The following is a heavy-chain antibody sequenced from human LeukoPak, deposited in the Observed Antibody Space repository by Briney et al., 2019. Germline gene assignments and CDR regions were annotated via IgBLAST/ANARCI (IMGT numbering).Heavy chain of an antibody. CDR2: IYYRGST. J-gene: IGHJ6*02. CDR3: ARGRNFLVDV. Sequence: SETLSLTCTVSGGSISSINYYWGWIRQPPGKGLEWIGSIYYRGSTYSNPSLRSRVTISVDTSKNQFSLQLSSVTAADTAVYYCARGRNFLVDVWGQGTTVTVSS. D-gene: IGHD1-14*01. CDR1: GGSISSINYY. V-gene: IGHV4-39*01.